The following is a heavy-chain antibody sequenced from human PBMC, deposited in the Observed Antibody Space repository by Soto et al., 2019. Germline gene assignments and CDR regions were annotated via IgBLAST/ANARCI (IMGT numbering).Heavy chain of an antibody. CDR2: IKSKTDGGTT. J-gene: IGHJ6*02. D-gene: IGHD3-22*01. CDR3: TTDPDYYDSSGYYSKADVEMDV. V-gene: IGHV3-15*07. CDR1: GFTFSNAW. Sequence: GGSLRLSCAASGFTFSNAWMNWVRQAPGKGLEWVGRIKSKTDGGTTDYAAPVKGRFTISRDDSKNTLYLQMNILKTEDTAVYYCTTDPDYYDSSGYYSKADVEMDVWGQGTTVTVSS.